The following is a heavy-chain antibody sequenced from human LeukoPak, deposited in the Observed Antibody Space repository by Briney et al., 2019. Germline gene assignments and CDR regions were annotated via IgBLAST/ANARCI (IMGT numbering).Heavy chain of an antibody. J-gene: IGHJ3*02. CDR3: ARLTVSAFDI. CDR1: GGSISSSSYY. D-gene: IGHD4-11*01. Sequence: SETLSLTCTVSGGSISSSSYYWGWIRQPPGKGLEWIGSVFFSGSPYYNPSLKSRVTISVDTSKNQFSLKLSSVTAADTAVYYCARLTVSAFDIWGQGTMVTVSS. V-gene: IGHV4-39*07. CDR2: VFFSGSP.